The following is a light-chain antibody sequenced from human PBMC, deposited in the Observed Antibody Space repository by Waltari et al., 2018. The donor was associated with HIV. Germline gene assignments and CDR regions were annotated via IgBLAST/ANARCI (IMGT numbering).Light chain of an antibody. Sequence: QSVLTQPPSVSGAPGQRVTLSSPGRSSTIGARYNLLSYQQLPGTAPKLLVYGDNNRPSGVPDRFSGSKSGTSASLAITGLQAEDEADYYCQSYDSSLSGLVFATGTKVTVL. CDR3: QSYDSSLSGLV. V-gene: IGLV1-40*01. J-gene: IGLJ1*01. CDR1: SSTIGARYN. CDR2: GDN.